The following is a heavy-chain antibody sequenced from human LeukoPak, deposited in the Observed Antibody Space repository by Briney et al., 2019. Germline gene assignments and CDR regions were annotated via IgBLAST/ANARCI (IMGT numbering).Heavy chain of an antibody. D-gene: IGHD3-22*01. J-gene: IGHJ4*02. CDR2: ISYDGSNK. CDR3: AAPSSGYAIDY. V-gene: IGHV3-30-3*01. CDR1: GFTFSSYA. Sequence: SGGSLRLSCAASGFTFSSYAMHWVRQAPGKGLEWVAVISYDGSNKYYADSVKGRFTISRDNSKNTLYLQMNGLRAEDTAVYYCAAPSSGYAIDYWGQGTLVTVSS.